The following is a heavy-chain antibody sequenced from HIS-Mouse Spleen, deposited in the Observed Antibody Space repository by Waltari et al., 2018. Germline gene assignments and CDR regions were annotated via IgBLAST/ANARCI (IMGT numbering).Heavy chain of an antibody. D-gene: IGHD6-13*01. Sequence: QLQLQESGPGLVKPSETLSLTCTVSGGSISSSSYYWGWIRQPPGKGLEWIGSIYYSGSTYYNPSLKRRVTISVDTSKNQFYRKLSSVTAADTAVYYGAREIPYSSSWYDWYFDLWGRGTLVTVSS. CDR2: IYYSGST. CDR1: GGSISSSSYY. J-gene: IGHJ2*01. V-gene: IGHV4-39*07. CDR3: AREIPYSSSWYDWYFDL.